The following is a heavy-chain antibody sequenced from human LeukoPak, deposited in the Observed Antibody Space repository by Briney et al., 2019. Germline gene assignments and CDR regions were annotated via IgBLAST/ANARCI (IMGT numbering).Heavy chain of an antibody. D-gene: IGHD3-22*01. CDR3: AKEDSQDPVVGNAFDI. CDR1: GFTFSSYG. J-gene: IGHJ3*02. Sequence: GRSLGPSCAASGFTFSSYGMHWVRQAPGKGLEWVAVISYDGSTKYYADSVKGRFTISRDNSKNTLYLQMNSLRAEDTAVYYCAKEDSQDPVVGNAFDIWGQGTMVTVSS. CDR2: ISYDGSTK. V-gene: IGHV3-30*18.